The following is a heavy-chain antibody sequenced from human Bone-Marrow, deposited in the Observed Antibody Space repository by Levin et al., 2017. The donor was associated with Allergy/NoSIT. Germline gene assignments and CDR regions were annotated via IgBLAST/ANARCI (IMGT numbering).Heavy chain of an antibody. CDR2: ISYDGSNK. J-gene: IGHJ6*02. CDR3: AKRGTYSSVHYYYGMDV. CDR1: GFTFSSYA. V-gene: IGHV3-30*04. D-gene: IGHD6-25*01. Sequence: PGGSLRLSCAASGFTFSSYAMHWVRQAPGKGLEWVAVISYDGSNKYYADSVKGRFTISRDNSKNTLYLQMNSLRAEDTAVYYCAKRGTYSSVHYYYGMDVWGQGTTVTVSS.